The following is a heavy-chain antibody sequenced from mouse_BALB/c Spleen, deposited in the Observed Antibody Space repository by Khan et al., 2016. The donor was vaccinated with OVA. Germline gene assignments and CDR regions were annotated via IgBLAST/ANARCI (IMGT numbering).Heavy chain of an antibody. CDR3: TRLAYYYDSEGFAY. V-gene: IGHV5-6*01. Sequence: EVELVESGGDLVKPGGSLKLSCAASGFTFGTFGMSWVRQTPDKRLEWVATISTGGSYTYYPDIVKGRFIISRDNAKNTLDLQMSSLKSEDTAMYYCTRLAYYYDSEGFAYWGQGTLVTVSA. CDR2: ISTGGSYT. D-gene: IGHD1-1*01. CDR1: GFTFGTFG. J-gene: IGHJ3*01.